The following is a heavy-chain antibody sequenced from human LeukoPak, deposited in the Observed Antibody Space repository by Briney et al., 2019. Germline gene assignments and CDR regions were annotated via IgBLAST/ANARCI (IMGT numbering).Heavy chain of an antibody. V-gene: IGHV1-69*06. CDR1: GGTFSSYA. J-gene: IGHJ4*02. CDR3: ARDQGSYGDFDY. CDR2: IIPIFGTA. Sequence: SVKVSCRASGGTFSSYAISWVRQAPGEGLEWMGGIIPIFGTANYAQKFQGRVTITADKSTSTAYMELSSLRSEDTAVYYCARDQGSYGDFDYWGQGTLVTVSS. D-gene: IGHD4/OR15-4a*01.